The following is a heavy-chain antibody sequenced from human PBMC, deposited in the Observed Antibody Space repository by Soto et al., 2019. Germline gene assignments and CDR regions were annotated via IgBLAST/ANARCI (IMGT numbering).Heavy chain of an antibody. D-gene: IGHD3-10*01. V-gene: IGHV3-9*01. CDR3: AKGATRFIDY. J-gene: IGHJ4*02. Sequence: EVQLVESGGGLVQPGRSLRLSCVASGFTFDESVMHWVRQVSGKGLEWVSGISWNSSYIGYADSVEGRFTISRDNAKNSLYLQMNSLRAEDAALYYCAKGATRFIDYWGQGNLVNVSS. CDR2: ISWNSSYI. CDR1: GFTFDESV.